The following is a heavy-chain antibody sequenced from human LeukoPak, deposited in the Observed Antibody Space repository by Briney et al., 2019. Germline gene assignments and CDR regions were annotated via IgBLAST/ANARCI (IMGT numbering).Heavy chain of an antibody. CDR1: GGSISSYY. D-gene: IGHD2-2*01. J-gene: IGHJ5*02. V-gene: IGHV4-59*01. CDR2: IYYSGST. CDR3: ARSPRSTLNWFDP. Sequence: PSETLSLTCTVSGGSISSYYWSWIRQPPGKGLEWIGYIYYSGSTNYNPSLKSRVTISVDTSKNQFSLKLSSVTAADTAVYYCARSPRSTLNWFDPWGRGTLVTVSS.